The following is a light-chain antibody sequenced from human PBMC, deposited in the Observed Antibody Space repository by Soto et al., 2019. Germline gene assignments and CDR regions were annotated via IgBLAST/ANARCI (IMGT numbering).Light chain of an antibody. J-gene: IGLJ1*01. CDR1: SSNIGSKD. CDR3: AAWDDSLNGYV. CDR2: SNN. Sequence: QSVLTPPPSASGTPGQRVTISCSGSSSNIGSKDVNWYQQLPETAPQVLMYSNNQRPSGVPDRFSGSKSGTSASLAISGLQSEDEADYYCAAWDDSLNGYVFGTGTKLTVL. V-gene: IGLV1-44*01.